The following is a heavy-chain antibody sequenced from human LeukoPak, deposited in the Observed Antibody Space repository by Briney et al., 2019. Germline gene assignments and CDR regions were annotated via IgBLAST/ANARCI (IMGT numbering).Heavy chain of an antibody. D-gene: IGHD3-22*01. J-gene: IGHJ4*02. CDR2: INSDGSST. Sequence: PGGSLRLSCAASGFTFSSYWMHWVRQAPGKGLVWVSHINSDGSSTSYADSVKGRFTISRDNAKNTLYLQMNSLRAEDTAVYYCARARYDRSGRYYFDYWGQGTLVTVSS. V-gene: IGHV3-74*01. CDR3: ARARYDRSGRYYFDY. CDR1: GFTFSSYW.